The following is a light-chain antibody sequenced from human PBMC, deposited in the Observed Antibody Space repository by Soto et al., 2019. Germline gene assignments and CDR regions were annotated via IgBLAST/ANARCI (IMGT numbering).Light chain of an antibody. Sequence: EIGLTQSPRTLSLSPGERVTLSCVASQSVSSNAFVWYQHKPWQAPSLLNYRASSRATGIPDRFSGSGSGTDFTLTISRLEPTDFAVYLCQHYGTSQYTFGQGTKLQIK. CDR2: RAS. CDR3: QHYGTSQYT. V-gene: IGKV3-20*01. CDR1: QSVSSNA. J-gene: IGKJ2*01.